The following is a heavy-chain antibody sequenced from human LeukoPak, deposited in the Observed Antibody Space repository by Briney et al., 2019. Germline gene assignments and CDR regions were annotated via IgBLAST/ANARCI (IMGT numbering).Heavy chain of an antibody. D-gene: IGHD3-10*01. CDR1: GGSFSGYY. CDR2: INRSGST. CDR3: ARVRAYYYGSGSYGSNWFDP. J-gene: IGHJ5*02. Sequence: SETLSLTCAVYGGSFSGYYWSWIRQPPGKGLEWIGEINRSGSTNYNPSLKSRVTISVDTSKNQFSLKLSSVTAADTAVYYCARVRAYYYGSGSYGSNWFDPWGQGTLVTVSS. V-gene: IGHV4-34*01.